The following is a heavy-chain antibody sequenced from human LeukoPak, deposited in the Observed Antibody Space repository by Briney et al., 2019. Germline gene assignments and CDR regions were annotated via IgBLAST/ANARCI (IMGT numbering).Heavy chain of an antibody. D-gene: IGHD1-26*01. V-gene: IGHV1-2*02. CDR1: GYTFTGYY. CDR2: INPNSGGT. J-gene: IGHJ6*02. CDR3: ARGKLPGPYYYYGMDV. Sequence: ASVKVSCKASGYTFTGYYMHWVRQAPGQGLEWMGWINPNSGGTNYAQKLQGRVTMTRDTSISTAYMELSRLRSDDTAVYYCARGKLPGPYYYYGMDVWGQGTTVTVSS.